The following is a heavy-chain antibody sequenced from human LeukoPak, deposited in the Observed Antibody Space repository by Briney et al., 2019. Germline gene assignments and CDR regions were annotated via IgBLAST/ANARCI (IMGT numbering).Heavy chain of an antibody. CDR3: AKAHLLDWLLPFDY. CDR1: EFTFSSYA. V-gene: IGHV3-30*18. CDR2: LSNDGGDK. Sequence: HTGRSLRLSCAASEFTFSSYARHWVRQPPGKGLEWVAFLSNDGGDKYYADSVKGRFTISRDNSKNTLYLQMNSLRGEDTGVYYCAKAHLLDWLLPFDYWGQGTLVTVSS. J-gene: IGHJ4*02. D-gene: IGHD3/OR15-3a*01.